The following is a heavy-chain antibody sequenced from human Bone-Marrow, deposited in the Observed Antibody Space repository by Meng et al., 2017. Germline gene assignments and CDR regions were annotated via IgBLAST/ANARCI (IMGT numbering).Heavy chain of an antibody. CDR2: INPNSGGT. V-gene: IGHV1-2*02. J-gene: IGHJ6*02. Sequence: KVSCKASGYTFTGYYMHWVRQAPGQGLEWMGWINPNSGGTNYAQKFQGRVTMTRDTSISTAYMELSRLRSDDTAVYYCARDTATVTITSPGYYYYGMNVWGQGTTVTVSS. D-gene: IGHD4-17*01. CDR3: ARDTATVTITSPGYYYYGMNV. CDR1: GYTFTGYY.